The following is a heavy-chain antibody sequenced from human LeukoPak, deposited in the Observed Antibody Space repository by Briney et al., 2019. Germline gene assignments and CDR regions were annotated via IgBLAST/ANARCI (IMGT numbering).Heavy chain of an antibody. V-gene: IGHV4-59*01. CDR2: IYYSGST. Sequence: ASETLSLTCTVSGGSISSYYWSWIRQPPGKGLEWIGYIYYSGSTNYNPSLTSRGTISVDTSKNQFPLKLSSVTAADTAVYYCARRTLCCGERFDPWGQGTLVTVSS. CDR1: GGSISSYY. J-gene: IGHJ5*02. CDR3: ARRTLCCGERFDP. D-gene: IGHD3-16*01.